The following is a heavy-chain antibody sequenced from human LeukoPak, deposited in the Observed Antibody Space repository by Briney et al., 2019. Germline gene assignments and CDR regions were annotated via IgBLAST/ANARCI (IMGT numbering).Heavy chain of an antibody. CDR1: GFTFTSSA. V-gene: IGHV1-58*02. Sequence: GASVKVSCKASGFTFTSSAMQWVRQARGQRLEWIGWIVVGSGNTNYAQKFQERVTITRDMSTSTAYMELSSLRSEDTAVYYCAKDGNERGAETDYMDVWGKGTTVTVSS. CDR3: AKDGNERGAETDYMDV. CDR2: IVVGSGNT. J-gene: IGHJ6*03. D-gene: IGHD1-1*01.